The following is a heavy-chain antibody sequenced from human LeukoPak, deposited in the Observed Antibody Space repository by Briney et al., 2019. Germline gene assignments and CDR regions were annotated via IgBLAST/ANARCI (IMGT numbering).Heavy chain of an antibody. CDR3: AKDFSYYDSSGYFDY. CDR2: ISGSGGST. CDR1: GFTFSSYA. Sequence: GGSLRLSCAASGFTFSSYAMSWVRQAPGKGLEWVSAISGSGGSTYYADSVKGGFTISRDNSKNTLYLQMNSLRAEDTAVYYGAKDFSYYDSSGYFDYGGQGTLVTVSS. D-gene: IGHD3-22*01. J-gene: IGHJ4*02. V-gene: IGHV3-23*01.